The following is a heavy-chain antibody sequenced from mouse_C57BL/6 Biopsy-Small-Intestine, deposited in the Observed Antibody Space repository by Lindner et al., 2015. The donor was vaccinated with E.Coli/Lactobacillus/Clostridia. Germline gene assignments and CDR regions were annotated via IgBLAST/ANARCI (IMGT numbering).Heavy chain of an antibody. CDR3: ARGRHYSGYDSNCFDP. V-gene: IGHV1-4*01. CDR2: LITAFATA. Sequence: SVKVSCKASGDTLNNYVITWVRQAPGQGLEWMGGLITAFATARYAQNFQGRVTIAADETTTTAYMELSNLTSEDTAVYYCARGRHYSGYDSNCFDPWGQGTLVTVSS. CDR1: GDTLNNYV. D-gene: IGHD2-13*01. J-gene: IGHJ4*01.